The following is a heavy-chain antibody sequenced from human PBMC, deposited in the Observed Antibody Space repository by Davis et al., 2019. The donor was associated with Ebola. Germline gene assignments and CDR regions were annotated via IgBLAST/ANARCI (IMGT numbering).Heavy chain of an antibody. CDR2: ISSSSSYI. Sequence: GESLKISCVASGCILSSYSMNWVRQAPGKGLEWVSSISSSSSYIYYADSVKGRFTISRDNAKNSLYLQMNSLRAEDTAVYYCARIGEPAVAGDNYYYYGMDVWGKGTTVTVSS. CDR1: GCILSSYS. J-gene: IGHJ6*04. CDR3: ARIGEPAVAGDNYYYYGMDV. D-gene: IGHD6-19*01. V-gene: IGHV3-21*01.